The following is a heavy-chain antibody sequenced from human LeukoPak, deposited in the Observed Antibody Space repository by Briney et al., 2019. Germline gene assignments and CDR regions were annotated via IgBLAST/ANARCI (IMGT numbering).Heavy chain of an antibody. CDR2: IYSGST. D-gene: IGHD2-15*01. V-gene: IGHV4-39*07. CDR1: GGSISSSSYH. CDR3: ARGRGGSCYF. J-gene: IGHJ4*02. Sequence: SETLSLTCTVSGGSISSSSYHWGWIRQPPGKGLEWIGSIYSGSTYYNPSLKSRVTISVDTSKNQFSLKLSSVTAADTAVYYCARGRGGSCYFWGQGTLVTVSS.